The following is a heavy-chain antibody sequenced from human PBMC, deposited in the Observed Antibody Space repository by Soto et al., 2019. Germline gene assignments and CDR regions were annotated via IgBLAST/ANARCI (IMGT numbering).Heavy chain of an antibody. CDR2: IYYSGST. J-gene: IGHJ2*01. D-gene: IGHD6-19*01. CDR3: ASRAGQRYFDL. V-gene: IGHV4-59*08. Sequence: QVQLQESGPGLVKPSETLSLTCTVSGGSISSYYWSWIRQPPGKGLEWIGYIYYSGSTNYNPSLKSRVTISVDTSKNQFSLKLSSVTAADTAVYYCASRAGQRYFDLWGRGTLVTVSS. CDR1: GGSISSYY.